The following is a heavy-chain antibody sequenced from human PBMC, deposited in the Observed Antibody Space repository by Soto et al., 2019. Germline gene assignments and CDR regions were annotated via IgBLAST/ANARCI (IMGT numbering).Heavy chain of an antibody. CDR3: AKDSELGILDY. D-gene: IGHD7-27*01. J-gene: IGHJ4*02. CDR1: GFTFSSYG. CDR2: ISYDGSNK. Sequence: QVQLVESGGGVVQPGRSLRLSCAASGFTFSSYGMHWVRQAPGKGLEWVAVISYDGSNKYYADSVKGRFTISRDNSKNTLYLQMNSLRAEDTAVYYCAKDSELGILDYWGQGTLVTVSS. V-gene: IGHV3-30*18.